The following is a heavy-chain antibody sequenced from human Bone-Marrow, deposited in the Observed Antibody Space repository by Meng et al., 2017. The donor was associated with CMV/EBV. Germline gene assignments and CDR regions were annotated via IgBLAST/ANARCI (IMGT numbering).Heavy chain of an antibody. D-gene: IGHD3-3*01. CDR2: IYYSGST. J-gene: IGHJ4*02. CDR3: ARETRWNYVDY. CDR1: GGSISSYY. Sequence: SETLSLTCTVSGGSISSYYWSWIRQPPGKGLEWIGYIYYSGSTNYNPSLKSRVTISVDTSKNQFSLKLSSVTAADTAVYYCARETRWNYVDYWGQGKLVNVAS. V-gene: IGHV4-59*01.